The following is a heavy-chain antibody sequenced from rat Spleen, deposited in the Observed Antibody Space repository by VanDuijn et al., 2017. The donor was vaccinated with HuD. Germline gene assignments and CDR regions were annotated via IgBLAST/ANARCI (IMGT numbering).Heavy chain of an antibody. V-gene: IGHV5-7*01. D-gene: IGHD1-2*01. CDR3: AKNIYYSSYIYYFDY. CDR1: GFTFSDYN. J-gene: IGHJ2*01. CDR2: ISYDGSST. Sequence: EVQLVESDGGLVQPGRSLKLSCAASGFTFSDYNMAWVRQAPKKGLEWVATISYDGSSTYYRDSVKGRFTISRDNAESTLYLQMDSLRSEDTATYYCAKNIYYSSYIYYFDYWGQGVMVTVSS.